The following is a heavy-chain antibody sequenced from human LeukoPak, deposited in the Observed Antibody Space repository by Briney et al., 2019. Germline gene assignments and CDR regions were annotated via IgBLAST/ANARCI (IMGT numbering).Heavy chain of an antibody. V-gene: IGHV3-21*01. CDR2: ISSSSSYI. CDR3: ARAYCSSTSCYGLRAFDI. CDR1: GFTFSSYS. Sequence: GGSLRLSCAASGFTFSSYSMNWVRQAPGKGLEWVSSISSSSSYIYYADSVKGRFTISRDNAKNSLYLQMNSLRAEDTAVYYCARAYCSSTSCYGLRAFDIWGQGKMVTVSS. J-gene: IGHJ3*02. D-gene: IGHD2-2*01.